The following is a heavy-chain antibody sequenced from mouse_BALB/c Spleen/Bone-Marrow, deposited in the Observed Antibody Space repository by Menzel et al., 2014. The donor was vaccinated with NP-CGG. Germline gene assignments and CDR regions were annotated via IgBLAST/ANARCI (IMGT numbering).Heavy chain of an antibody. J-gene: IGHJ1*01. Sequence: LVKTGASVKISCKASGYSFTGYYMHWVKQSHGKSLEWIGYISCYNGATSYNQKFKGKATFTVDTSSSTAYMQFNSLTSEDSAVYYCATGSSYWYFDVWGAGTTVTVSS. V-gene: IGHV1S34*01. CDR2: ISCYNGAT. D-gene: IGHD1-1*01. CDR1: GYSFTGYY. CDR3: ATGSSYWYFDV.